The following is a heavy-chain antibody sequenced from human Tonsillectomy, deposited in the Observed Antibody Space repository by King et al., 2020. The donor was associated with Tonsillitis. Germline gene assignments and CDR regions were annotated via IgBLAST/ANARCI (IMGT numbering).Heavy chain of an antibody. J-gene: IGHJ5*02. V-gene: IGHV1-2*02. CDR1: GYIFTDYH. Sequence: VQLVESGTEVKVPGASVTVSCKASGYIFTDYHIHWIRQAPGQGLEWMGWVNCNSGSTNYAQNLQGRVTLTRDTSTNTAYMYLRSLRSDDTAIYYCSRETWVYGSWGQGTLVTVSS. CDR3: SRETWVYGS. CDR2: VNCNSGST. D-gene: IGHD5-24*01.